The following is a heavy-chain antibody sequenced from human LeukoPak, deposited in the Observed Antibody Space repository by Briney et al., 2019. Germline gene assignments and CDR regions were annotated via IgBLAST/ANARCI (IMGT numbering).Heavy chain of an antibody. CDR1: GGTFSSYA. CDR3: ARAPRIAVAGTGGIGDTRYYYYYYMDV. J-gene: IGHJ6*03. V-gene: IGHV1-69*01. Sequence: SVKVSCKASGGTFSSYAISWVRQAPGQGLEWMGGIIPIFGTANYAQKFQGRVTITADESMSTAYMELSSLRSEDTAVYYCARAPRIAVAGTGGIGDTRYYYYYYMDVWGKGTTVTVSS. D-gene: IGHD6-19*01. CDR2: IIPIFGTA.